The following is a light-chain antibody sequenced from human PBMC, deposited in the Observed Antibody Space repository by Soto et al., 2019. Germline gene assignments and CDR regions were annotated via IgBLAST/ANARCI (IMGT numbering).Light chain of an antibody. CDR3: QQYGTFSGT. J-gene: IGKJ1*01. Sequence: DIQMTQSPSSLSASVGDTVTITCQANEDISNSLNWYQQKPGEAPKLLIYDASALPRGVPSRFSGSGSGTKFTLTIASLQPDDFATYYCQQYGTFSGTFGPGTKVEI. V-gene: IGKV1-33*01. CDR1: EDISNS. CDR2: DAS.